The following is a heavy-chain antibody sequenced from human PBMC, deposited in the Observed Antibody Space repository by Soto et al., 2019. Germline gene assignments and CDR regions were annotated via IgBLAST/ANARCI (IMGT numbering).Heavy chain of an antibody. J-gene: IGHJ4*02. CDR2: ISYAESHK. V-gene: IGHV3-30-3*01. Sequence: GGSLRLSCAASGFTFSSYAMHWVRQAPGKGLEWVAVISYAESHKYYADSVKGRFTISRDNSKNTLYLQMNSLRAEDTAVYYCAREPXHYNILTGYYREYYFDYWGQGTLVTVSS. CDR1: GFTFSSYA. D-gene: IGHD3-9*01. CDR3: AREPXHYNILTGYYREYYFDY.